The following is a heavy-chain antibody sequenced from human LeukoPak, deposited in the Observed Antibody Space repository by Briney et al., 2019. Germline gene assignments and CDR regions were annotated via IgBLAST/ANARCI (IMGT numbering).Heavy chain of an antibody. D-gene: IGHD3-10*01. CDR2: INTHTGNA. J-gene: IGHJ5*02. CDR3: ARDGIYDSGSRTLRPYNWFDP. CDR1: GYTFMRYG. V-gene: IGHV7-4-1*02. Sequence: GASVKVSCKASGYTFMRYGLNWVRQAPGQALEWMGWINTHTGNATSAQGFTGRFVLSLDTSISTAFLQISSLRPEDTAVYYCARDGIYDSGSRTLRPYNWFDPWGQGTLVTVSS.